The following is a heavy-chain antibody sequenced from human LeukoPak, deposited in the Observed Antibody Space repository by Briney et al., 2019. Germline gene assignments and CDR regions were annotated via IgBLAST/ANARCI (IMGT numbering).Heavy chain of an antibody. Sequence: ASVKVSCNASGDIFNSYSVSWVRQTPGQGLEWMGGIIPIFGSTNYAQKFQGRVTITTDQSTRTAYMELNSLSSDDTAVYYCARAGRSRGSLPNSHHYMDVWGKGTTVTVSS. V-gene: IGHV1-69*05. CDR3: ARAGRSRGSLPNSHHYMDV. D-gene: IGHD1-26*01. J-gene: IGHJ6*03. CDR2: IIPIFGST. CDR1: GDIFNSYS.